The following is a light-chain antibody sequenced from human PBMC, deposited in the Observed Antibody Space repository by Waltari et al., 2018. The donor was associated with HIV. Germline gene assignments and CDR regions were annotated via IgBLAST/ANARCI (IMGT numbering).Light chain of an antibody. CDR1: QNINNNY. CDR3: QHYSNTPWT. Sequence: EIVLTQSPATLSLSPGERATLSCGASQNINNNYLAWYQQKPGLAPRLLIYDTSNRATGIPERFTGSGSGTDFTITISRLEPEDFAVYYCQHYSNTPWTFGQGTKVEVK. J-gene: IGKJ1*01. V-gene: IGKV3D-20*01. CDR2: DTS.